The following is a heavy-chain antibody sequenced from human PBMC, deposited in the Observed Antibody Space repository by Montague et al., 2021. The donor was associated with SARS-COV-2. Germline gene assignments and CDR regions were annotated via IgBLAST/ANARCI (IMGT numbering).Heavy chain of an antibody. Sequence: SETLSLTCTVSGGSISSSSYYWGWIRQPPGKGLEWIGSIHYSGSTNYNPSLKSRVTISVDTSKNQFSLKLSSVTAADTAVYYCARGGRQRLVRLSGMVVWGQGTTVTVPS. V-gene: IGHV4-39*07. CDR3: ARGGRQRLVRLSGMVV. J-gene: IGHJ6*02. D-gene: IGHD6-13*01. CDR1: GGSISSSSYY. CDR2: IHYSGST.